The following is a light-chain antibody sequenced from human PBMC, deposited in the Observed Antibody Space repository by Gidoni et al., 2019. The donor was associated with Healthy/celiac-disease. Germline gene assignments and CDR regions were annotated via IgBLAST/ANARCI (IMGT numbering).Light chain of an antibody. V-gene: IGKV3-15*01. CDR1: QSVSSN. J-gene: IGKJ1*01. CDR3: QQYNNWPRP. Sequence: IVMTQSPATLSDSQGERATLPCRASQSVSSNLDWYQQKPGQAPRLLIYGASTRATGIPARFSGSGSGTEFTLTISSLQSEDFAVYYCQQYNNWPRPFGQGTKVEIK. CDR2: GAS.